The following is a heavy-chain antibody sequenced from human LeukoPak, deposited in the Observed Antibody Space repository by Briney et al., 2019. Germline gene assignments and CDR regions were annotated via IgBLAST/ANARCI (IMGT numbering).Heavy chain of an antibody. CDR3: ARGPSYDFWSGYSWGKYYFDY. V-gene: IGHV4-59*12. CDR2: IYYSGST. J-gene: IGHJ4*02. D-gene: IGHD3-3*01. CDR1: GGSISSYY. Sequence: SETLSLTCTVSGGSISSYYWSWIRQPPGKGLEWIGYIYYSGSTNYNPSLKSRVTISVDTSKNQFSLKLSSVTAADTAVYYCARGPSYDFWSGYSWGKYYFDYWGQGTLVTVSS.